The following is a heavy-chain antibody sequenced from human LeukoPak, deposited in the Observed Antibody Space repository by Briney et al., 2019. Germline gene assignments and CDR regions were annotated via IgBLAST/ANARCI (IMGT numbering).Heavy chain of an antibody. V-gene: IGHV3-7*01. CDR1: GFTFSSYW. CDR3: ARVYYGDYTGPSDY. Sequence: GGSLRLSCAASGFTFSSYWMSWVRQAPGKGLEWVANIKQDGSEKYYVDSVKGRFTISRDNAKNLLYLQMNSLRAEDTAVYYCARVYYGDYTGPSDYWGQGTLVTVSS. CDR2: IKQDGSEK. J-gene: IGHJ4*02. D-gene: IGHD4-17*01.